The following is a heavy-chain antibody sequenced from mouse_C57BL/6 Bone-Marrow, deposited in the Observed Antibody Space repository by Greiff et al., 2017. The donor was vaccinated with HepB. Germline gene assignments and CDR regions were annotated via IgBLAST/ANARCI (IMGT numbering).Heavy chain of an antibody. CDR2: IYPRSGNT. CDR1: GYTFTSYG. CDR3: ARKGGDGYYVWYFDV. D-gene: IGHD2-3*01. V-gene: IGHV1-81*01. J-gene: IGHJ1*03. Sequence: QVQLKESGAELARPGASVKLSCKASGYTFTSYGISWVKQRTGQGLEWIGEIYPRSGNTYYNEKFKGKATLTPDKSSSTAYMELRSLTSEDAAVYFCARKGGDGYYVWYFDVWGTGTTVTVSS.